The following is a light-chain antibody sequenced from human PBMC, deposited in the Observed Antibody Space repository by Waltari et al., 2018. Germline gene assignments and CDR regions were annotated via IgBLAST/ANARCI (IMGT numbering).Light chain of an antibody. CDR2: GAS. Sequence: EIVMTQSPATLSVSPGDRATLSCRASQSVGSNLAWYQQKPGQPPKLLIFGASSRASGLPARFSGSGSGTEFTLTISSLQSEDFAVYYCQQYNNWPPLTFGGGTKVEIK. J-gene: IGKJ4*01. CDR3: QQYNNWPPLT. V-gene: IGKV3-15*01. CDR1: QSVGSN.